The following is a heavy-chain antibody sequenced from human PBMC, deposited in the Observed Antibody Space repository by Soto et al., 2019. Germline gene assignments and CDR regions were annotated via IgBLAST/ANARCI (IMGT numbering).Heavy chain of an antibody. D-gene: IGHD5-12*01. CDR1: GFTFSNAW. CDR3: IRNFTGGYDRFAFDI. V-gene: IGHV3-15*01. Sequence: GGSLRLSCAASGFTFSNAWMSWVRQAPGKGLEWVGRIKSKTDGGTTDYAAPVKGRFTISRDDSKNTLYLQMNSLKTEDTAVYYCIRNFTGGYDRFAFDIWGQGTMVTVSS. CDR2: IKSKTDGGTT. J-gene: IGHJ3*02.